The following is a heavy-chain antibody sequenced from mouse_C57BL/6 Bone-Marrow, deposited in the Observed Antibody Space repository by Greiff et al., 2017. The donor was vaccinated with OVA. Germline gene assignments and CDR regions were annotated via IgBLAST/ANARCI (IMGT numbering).Heavy chain of an antibody. Sequence: QVQLQQSGAELVRPGASVKLSCKASGSTFTDYYINWVKQRPGQGLEWIARIYPGSGNTYYNEKFKGKATLTAEKSSSTAYMQLSSLTSEDSAVYFCARWYYGSSFDYWGQGTTLTVSS. CDR2: IYPGSGNT. J-gene: IGHJ2*01. V-gene: IGHV1-76*01. D-gene: IGHD1-1*01. CDR1: GSTFTDYY. CDR3: ARWYYGSSFDY.